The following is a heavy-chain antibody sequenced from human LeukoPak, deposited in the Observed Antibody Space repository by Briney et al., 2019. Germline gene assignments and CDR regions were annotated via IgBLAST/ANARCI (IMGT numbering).Heavy chain of an antibody. CDR3: ASPAPLRFLEWFNAFDI. CDR2: ITPNSGGT. Sequence: ASVKVSCKASGYTFTAYYVHWVRQAPGQGLEWMGWITPNSGGTKYAQKFQGRVTMTRDTSISTAYMELSSLRSEDTAVYYCASPAPLRFLEWFNAFDIWGQGTMVTVSS. V-gene: IGHV1-2*02. CDR1: GYTFTAYY. J-gene: IGHJ3*02. D-gene: IGHD3-3*01.